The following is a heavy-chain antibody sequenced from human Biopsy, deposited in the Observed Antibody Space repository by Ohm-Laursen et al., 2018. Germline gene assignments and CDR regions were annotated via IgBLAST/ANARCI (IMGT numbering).Heavy chain of an antibody. J-gene: IGHJ5*02. CDR2: IYSSGST. CDR1: GGSISSDY. CDR3: AREPRIAAVAYFDP. D-gene: IGHD6-13*01. Sequence: PSETLSLTCPVSGGSISSDYWSWIRQPAGKGLEWIGRIYSSGSTNYNPSLKSRITVSVDTSKNQFSLILSSMTAADTAVYYCAREPRIAAVAYFDPWGQGTLVTVSS. V-gene: IGHV4-4*07.